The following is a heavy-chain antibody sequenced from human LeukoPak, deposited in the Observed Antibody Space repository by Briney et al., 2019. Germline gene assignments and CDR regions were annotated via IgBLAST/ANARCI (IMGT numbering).Heavy chain of an antibody. J-gene: IGHJ4*01. CDR1: GFTFSTYW. Sequence: GGSLRLSCAASGFTFSTYWMSWVRQAPGKGLEWVANIKQDGSEKYYVDSVKGRFTISRDNAKNSLYLQMNSLRAEDTAVYYCARDTPAYSGSYYFAYWGQGILVTVSS. CDR2: IKQDGSEK. V-gene: IGHV3-7*04. D-gene: IGHD1-26*01. CDR3: ARDTPAYSGSYYFAY.